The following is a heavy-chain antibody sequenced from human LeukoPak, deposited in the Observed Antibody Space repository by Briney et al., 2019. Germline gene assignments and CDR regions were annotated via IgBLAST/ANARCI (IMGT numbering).Heavy chain of an antibody. D-gene: IGHD2-15*01. CDR1: GFPFSSYS. J-gene: IGHJ4*02. Sequence: GGSLRLSCAPSGFPFSSYSMTWVRQPPGKGLEWVANIKEDGSERYYVDSVKGRFTISRDNAKNSLYLQMNSLRAEDTAVYYCAKFGKKVVVVAAVGLDSWGQGTLVTVSS. V-gene: IGHV3-7*05. CDR3: AKFGKKVVVVAAVGLDS. CDR2: IKEDGSER.